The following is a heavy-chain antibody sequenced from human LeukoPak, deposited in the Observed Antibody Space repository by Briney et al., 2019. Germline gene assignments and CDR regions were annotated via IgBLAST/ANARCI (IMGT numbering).Heavy chain of an antibody. CDR3: ARPYCSGGSCYAKAFDY. V-gene: IGHV3-21*01. Sequence: GSLRLSCAASGFTFSSYSMNWVRQAPGKGLEWVSSISSSSSYIYYADSVKGRFTISRDNAKNSLYLQMNSLRAEDTAVYYCARPYCSGGSCYAKAFDYWGQGTLVTVSS. CDR2: ISSSSSYI. D-gene: IGHD2-15*01. CDR1: GFTFSSYS. J-gene: IGHJ4*02.